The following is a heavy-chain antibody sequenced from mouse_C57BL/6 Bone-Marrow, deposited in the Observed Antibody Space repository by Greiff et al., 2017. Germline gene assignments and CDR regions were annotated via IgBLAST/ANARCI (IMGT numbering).Heavy chain of an antibody. CDR2: IDPSDSYT. Sequence: QVQLQQPGAELVMPGASVKLSCKASGYTFTSYWMHWVKQRPGQGLEWIGEIDPSDSYTNYNQKFKGKSTLTVDKSSSTAYMQLSSLTSEDSAVYYCASYGDYDPYYAMDDWGQGTSVTVSS. J-gene: IGHJ4*01. D-gene: IGHD2-4*01. V-gene: IGHV1-69*01. CDR1: GYTFTSYW. CDR3: ASYGDYDPYYAMDD.